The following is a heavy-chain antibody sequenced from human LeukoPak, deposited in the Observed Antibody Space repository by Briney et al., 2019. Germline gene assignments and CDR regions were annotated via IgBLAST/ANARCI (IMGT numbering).Heavy chain of an antibody. Sequence: SETLSLTCAVYVGSSCGNTCGGSPRPPGRGLGWMGETNHSGSTNYNPSLKSRVTISVDTSKNQFSLKLSSVTAADTAVYYCARGSGSSNSLYYYYYMDVWGKGTTVTVSS. V-gene: IGHV4-34*01. CDR3: ARGSGSSNSLYYYYYMDV. D-gene: IGHD4-23*01. CDR2: TNHSGST. CDR1: VGSSCGNT. J-gene: IGHJ6*03.